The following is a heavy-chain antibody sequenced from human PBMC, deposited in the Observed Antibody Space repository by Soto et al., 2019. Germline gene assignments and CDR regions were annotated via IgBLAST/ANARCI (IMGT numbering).Heavy chain of an antibody. J-gene: IGHJ6*02. Sequence: QVQLVESGGGVVQPGRSLRLSCAASGFTFSSYGMHWVRQPPGKGLEWVAVISYDGSNKYYADSVKGRFTISRDNSKNTLYLQMNSLRAEDTAVYYCAKAAVPYGMDVWGQGTTVTVSS. D-gene: IGHD6-19*01. V-gene: IGHV3-30*18. CDR3: AKAAVPYGMDV. CDR1: GFTFSSYG. CDR2: ISYDGSNK.